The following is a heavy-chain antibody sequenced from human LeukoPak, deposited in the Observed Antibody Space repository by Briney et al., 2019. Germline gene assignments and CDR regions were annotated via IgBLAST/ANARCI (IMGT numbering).Heavy chain of an antibody. CDR1: GSTFSNPW. Sequence: AGGPLRFSLAASGSTFSNPWWHWFGQAPGRGRMWFSRINREGSRTDYADSVKGRFTISRDNAKNTLYLQVNSLRAEDTAVYFCARGGSDTAMAHDYWGQGTLVTVSS. D-gene: IGHD5-18*01. J-gene: IGHJ4*02. CDR2: INREGSRT. V-gene: IGHV3-74*01. CDR3: ARGGSDTAMAHDY.